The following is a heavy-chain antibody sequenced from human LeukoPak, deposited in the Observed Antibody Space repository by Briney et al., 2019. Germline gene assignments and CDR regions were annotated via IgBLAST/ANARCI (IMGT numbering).Heavy chain of an antibody. V-gene: IGHV3-23*01. D-gene: IGHD6-19*01. CDR1: GFTYSNYA. J-gene: IGHJ4*02. CDR2: LSGSGATT. Sequence: GGSLRLSCAASGFTYSNYAMIWVRQAPGKGLEWVSALSGSGATTYYADSVKGRFTISRDNSKKTLYLQMNSLRAEDTAVYYCANGKSEYSGGWPRGTFWGQGTLVTVSS. CDR3: ANGKSEYSGGWPRGTF.